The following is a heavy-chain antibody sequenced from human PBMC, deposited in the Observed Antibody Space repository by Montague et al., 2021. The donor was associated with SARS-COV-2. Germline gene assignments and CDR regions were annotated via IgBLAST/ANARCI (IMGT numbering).Heavy chain of an antibody. J-gene: IGHJ2*01. CDR2: TYYRSKWYN. V-gene: IGHV6-1*01. CDR1: GDSVSSNIAT. CDR3: ARAYCGGGCYFYWYFDL. Sequence: CASSGDSVSSNIATWNWIRQSPSRGLEWLGRTYYRSKWYNDYAVSVKSRVIINPDTSNNRISLQLNSVTPEDTAVYYCARAYCGGGCYFYWYFDLWGRGTLVTVSS. D-gene: IGHD2-21*02.